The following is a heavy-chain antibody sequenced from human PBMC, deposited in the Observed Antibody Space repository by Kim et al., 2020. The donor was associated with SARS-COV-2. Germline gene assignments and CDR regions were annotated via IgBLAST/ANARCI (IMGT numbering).Heavy chain of an antibody. J-gene: IGHJ3*02. D-gene: IGHD3-10*01. Sequence: GGSLRLSCAASGFTFSNAWMSWVRQAPGKGLEWVGRIKSKTDGGTTDYAAPVKGRFTISRDDSKNTLYLQMNSLKTQDTAVYYCTTAEGFGELLSDAFDIWGQGTMVTVSS. V-gene: IGHV3-15*01. CDR1: GFTFSNAW. CDR3: TTAEGFGELLSDAFDI. CDR2: IKSKTDGGTT.